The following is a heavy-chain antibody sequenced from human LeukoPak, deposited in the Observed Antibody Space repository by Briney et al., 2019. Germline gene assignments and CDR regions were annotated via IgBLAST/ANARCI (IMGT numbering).Heavy chain of an antibody. CDR2: TSGSGVNS. J-gene: IGHJ4*02. D-gene: IGHD5-12*01. Sequence: GGSLRLSCAASGFTLRSYDMSWVRQAPGKALEWVAATSGSGVNSYYADSVRGRFTISRDNSQNTLYLQMDSLRAEDTALYYCAKEYSGYDFDYWGQGILVTVSS. CDR3: AKEYSGYDFDY. CDR1: GFTLRSYD. V-gene: IGHV3-23*01.